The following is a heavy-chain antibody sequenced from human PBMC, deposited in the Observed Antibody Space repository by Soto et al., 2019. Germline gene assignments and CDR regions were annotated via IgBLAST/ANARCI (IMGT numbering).Heavy chain of an antibody. V-gene: IGHV3-23*01. D-gene: IGHD2-15*01. CDR2: ISGSGGST. CDR1: GFTFSSYA. Sequence: EVQLLESGGGLVQPGGSLRLSCAASGFTFSSYAMSWVRQAPGKGLEWVSAISGSGGSTYYADSVKGRFTLSRDNSKNTLYLQMNSLRAEDTAVYYCAKDRSGGSVVDYWGQGTLVTVSS. J-gene: IGHJ4*02. CDR3: AKDRSGGSVVDY.